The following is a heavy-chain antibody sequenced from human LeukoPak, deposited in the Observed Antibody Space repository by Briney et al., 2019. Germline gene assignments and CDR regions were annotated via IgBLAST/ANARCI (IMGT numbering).Heavy chain of an antibody. CDR3: ASSNTGIMITFGGVIGTTFDY. D-gene: IGHD3-16*02. CDR1: GYTFTSYY. CDR2: IIPILGIA. J-gene: IGHJ4*02. V-gene: IGHV1-69*02. Sequence: SVKVSCKASGYTFTSYYMHWVRQAPGQGLEWMGRIIPILGIANYAQKFQGRVTITADKSTSTAYMELSSLRSEDTAVYYCASSNTGIMITFGGVIGTTFDYWGQGTLVTVSS.